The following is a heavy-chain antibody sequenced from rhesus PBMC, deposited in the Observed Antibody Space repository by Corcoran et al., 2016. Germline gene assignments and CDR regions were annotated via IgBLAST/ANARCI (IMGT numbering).Heavy chain of an antibody. V-gene: IGHV4-169*01. CDR1: GGSICSSY. CDR3: AMRTGTTGFDY. D-gene: IGHD1-26*01. J-gene: IGHJ4*01. CDR2: IYGSGSST. Sequence: QLQLQESGPGLVKPSETLSVICAVSGGSICSSYWSWIRQAPGKGLEWIRYIYGSGSSTNYNPSLKSRVTLSVDTSKNQLSLKLSSVTAADTAVYYCAMRTGTTGFDYWGQGVLVTVSS.